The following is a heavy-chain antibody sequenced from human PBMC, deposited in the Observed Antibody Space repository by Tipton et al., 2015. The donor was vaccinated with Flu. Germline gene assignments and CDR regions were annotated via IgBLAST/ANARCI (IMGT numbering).Heavy chain of an antibody. J-gene: IGHJ4*02. V-gene: IGHV4-34*01. CDR3: TRKEYDILSGYYNGVDY. Sequence: GLVKLSETLSLTCAVYGGSFSGYYWSWIRQPPGKGLEWIGEINHSGSTNYNPSLKSRVTISVDTSKNQFSLKLSSVTAADTAVYYCTRKEYDILSGYYNGVDYWGQGTLVTVSS. D-gene: IGHD3-9*01. CDR1: GGSFSGYY. CDR2: INHSGST.